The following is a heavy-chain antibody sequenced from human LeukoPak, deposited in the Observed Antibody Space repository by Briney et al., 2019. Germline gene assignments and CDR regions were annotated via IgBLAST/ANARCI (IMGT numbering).Heavy chain of an antibody. CDR2: ISSSSSTI. CDR3: ARETGNYDFWSGRVFDI. V-gene: IGHV3-48*01. Sequence: GGSLRLSCAASGFTFSSYSMNWVRQAPGKGLELASYISSSSSTIYYADSVKGRFTISRDNAKNSMYLQMNSLRAEDTAVYYCARETGNYDFWSGRVFDIWGQGTMVTVSS. D-gene: IGHD3-3*01. CDR1: GFTFSSYS. J-gene: IGHJ3*02.